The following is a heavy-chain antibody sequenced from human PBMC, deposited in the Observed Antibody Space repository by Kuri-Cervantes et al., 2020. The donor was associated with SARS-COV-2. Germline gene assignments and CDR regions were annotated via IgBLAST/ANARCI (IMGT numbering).Heavy chain of an antibody. J-gene: IGHJ4*02. CDR2: ISYDGSNK. V-gene: IGHV3-30-3*01. Sequence: GESLKISCAASGFTLSSYAMHWVRQAPGKGLEWVAVISYDGSNKYYADSVKGRFTISRDNSKNTLYLQMNSLRAEDTAVYYCGKEGGHNEIDYWGQGTLVTVSS. D-gene: IGHD5-24*01. CDR1: GFTLSSYA. CDR3: GKEGGHNEIDY.